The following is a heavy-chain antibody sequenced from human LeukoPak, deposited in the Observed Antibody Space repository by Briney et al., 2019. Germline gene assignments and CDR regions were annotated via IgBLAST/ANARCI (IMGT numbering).Heavy chain of an antibody. CDR3: AGQPRMASYFDF. V-gene: IGHV4-4*07. J-gene: IGHJ4*02. Sequence: SETLSLTCTVSGGSITSKHWSWIRQPAGKGLEWIGRIQTTGGTNYNPTLESRVIMSVDTSKNQLSLKLTSVTAADTAIFYCAGQPRMASYFDFWGQGILVTVSS. CDR1: GGSITSKH. D-gene: IGHD5-24*01. CDR2: IQTTGGT.